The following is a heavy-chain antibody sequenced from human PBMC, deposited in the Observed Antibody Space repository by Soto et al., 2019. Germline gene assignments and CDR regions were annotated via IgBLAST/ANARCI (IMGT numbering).Heavy chain of an antibody. CDR3: ASGGDSSGHDAFDI. CDR2: IDPGDSYT. V-gene: IGHV5-10-1*01. D-gene: IGHD6-19*01. Sequence: GESLKISCKGSGYSFSGYWISWVRQMPGKGLEWMGRIDPGDSYTGYSPSFQGHVTISADKSINTAYLQWSSLRASDTAMYYCASGGDSSGHDAFDIWGRGTMVTVSS. CDR1: GYSFSGYW. J-gene: IGHJ3*02.